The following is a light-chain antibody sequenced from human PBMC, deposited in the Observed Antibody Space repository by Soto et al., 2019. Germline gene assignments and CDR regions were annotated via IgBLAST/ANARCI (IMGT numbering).Light chain of an antibody. CDR2: VNT. V-gene: IGLV1-40*01. J-gene: IGLJ2*01. Sequence: QSLLTQPPSFSWAPGQRVTISCTVSNSNIGAGYDVNWYQHFPGTAPKLLIYVNTNRPSGVPDRFSGSKSGSSTSLAITGLQSEDEADYYCQSYDSSLIGLIFGLGTQLTVL. CDR1: NSNIGAGYD. CDR3: QSYDSSLIGLI.